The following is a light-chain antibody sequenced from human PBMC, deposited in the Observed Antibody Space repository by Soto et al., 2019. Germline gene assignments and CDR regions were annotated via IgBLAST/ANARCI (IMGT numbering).Light chain of an antibody. V-gene: IGKV3-11*01. CDR3: QQRSSWPLLT. Sequence: EIVLTQSPATLSLSPGERATLSCRASQSVSNYLAWFQQKPGPAPRLLSYDASNRDTGIPARFSGSGSGTDFPLTISSLEPEDFAVYYCQQRSSWPLLTFGGGTKVEL. CDR2: DAS. J-gene: IGKJ4*01. CDR1: QSVSNY.